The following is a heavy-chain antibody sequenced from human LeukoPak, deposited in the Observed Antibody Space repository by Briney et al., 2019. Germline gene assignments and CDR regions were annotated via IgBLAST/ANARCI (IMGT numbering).Heavy chain of an antibody. Sequence: ASVKVSCKASGYTFTDYYMHWVRQAPGQGLEWMGWINPSNGGTKYAQMFQGRVTMTRDTSISTAYMELSRLRSDDTAVYYCARDYYDSSAYFDYWGQGTLVTVSS. CDR2: INPSNGGT. V-gene: IGHV1-2*02. D-gene: IGHD3-22*01. J-gene: IGHJ4*02. CDR1: GYTFTDYY. CDR3: ARDYYDSSAYFDY.